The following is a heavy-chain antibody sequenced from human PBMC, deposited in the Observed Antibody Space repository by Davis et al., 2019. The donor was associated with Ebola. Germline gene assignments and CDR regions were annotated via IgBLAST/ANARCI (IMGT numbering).Heavy chain of an antibody. D-gene: IGHD4-17*01. J-gene: IGHJ6*02. V-gene: IGHV1-8*01. CDR3: ARGGEYGDLYYYGMDV. CDR1: GYTFTSYD. CDR2: MNPNSGNT. Sequence: ASVKVSCKASGYTFTSYDINWVRQATGQGREWMGWMNPNSGNTGYAQKFQGRVTMTRNTSISTAYMELSSLRSEDTAVYYCARGGEYGDLYYYGMDVWGQGTTVTVSS.